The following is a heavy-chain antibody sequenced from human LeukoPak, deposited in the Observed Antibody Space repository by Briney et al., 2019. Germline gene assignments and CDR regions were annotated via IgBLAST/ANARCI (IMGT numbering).Heavy chain of an antibody. D-gene: IGHD6-19*01. CDR1: GYTFTSYD. CDR2: MNPNSGNT. CDR3: ATTRGEWLVPGLFDY. V-gene: IGHV1-8*01. Sequence: ASVKVSCKAPGYTFTSYDINWVRQATGQGLGWMGWMNPNSGNTGYAQKFQGRVTMTRNTSLSTAYMELSSLRSEDTAVYYCATTRGEWLVPGLFDYWGQGTLVTVSS. J-gene: IGHJ4*02.